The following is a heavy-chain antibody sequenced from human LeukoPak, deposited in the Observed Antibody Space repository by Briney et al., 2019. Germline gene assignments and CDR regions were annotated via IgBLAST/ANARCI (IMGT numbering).Heavy chain of an antibody. V-gene: IGHV3-23*01. Sequence: GGSLRLSCAASGFTFSSYAMSWVRQAPGKGLEWVSAISGSGGSTYYADSVKGRFTISRDDSKNTLYLQMNSLRAEDTAVYYCAKDRSGSYTVRTFDYWGQGTLVTVSS. CDR2: ISGSGGST. CDR1: GFTFSSYA. CDR3: AKDRSGSYTVRTFDY. D-gene: IGHD1-26*01. J-gene: IGHJ4*02.